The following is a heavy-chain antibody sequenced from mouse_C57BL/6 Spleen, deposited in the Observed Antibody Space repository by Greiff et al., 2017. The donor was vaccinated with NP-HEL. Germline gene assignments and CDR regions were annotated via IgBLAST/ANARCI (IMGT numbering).Heavy chain of an antibody. Sequence: EVHLVESGPGLVKPSQSLSLTCSVTGYSITSGYYWNWIRQFPGNKLEWMGYISYDGSNNYNPSLKNRISITRDTSKNQFFLKLNSVTTEDTATYYCAREDYDSFAYWGQGTLVTVSA. CDR3: AREDYDSFAY. CDR2: ISYDGSN. J-gene: IGHJ3*01. CDR1: GYSITSGYY. D-gene: IGHD2-4*01. V-gene: IGHV3-6*01.